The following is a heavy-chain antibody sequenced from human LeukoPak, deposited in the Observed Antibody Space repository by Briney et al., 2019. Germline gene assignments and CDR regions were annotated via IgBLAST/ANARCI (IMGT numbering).Heavy chain of an antibody. CDR3: AREKHSSEFDY. D-gene: IGHD6-25*01. CDR2: ISYDGSNK. V-gene: IGHV3-30-3*01. CDR1: GFTFSSYA. J-gene: IGHJ4*02. Sequence: PGGSLRLSCAASGFTFSSYAMHWVRQAPGKGLEWVAVISYDGSNKYYADSVKGRFTISRDNSKNTLYLQMNSLGAEDTAAYYCAREKHSSEFDYWGQGTLVTVSS.